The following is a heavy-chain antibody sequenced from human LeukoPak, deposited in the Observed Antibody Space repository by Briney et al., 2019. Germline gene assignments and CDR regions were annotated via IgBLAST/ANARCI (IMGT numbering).Heavy chain of an antibody. Sequence: ASVKVSCKASGGTFGSYAISWVRQAPGQGLEWMGGIIPIFGTANYAQKFQGRVTITTDESTSTAYMELSSLRSEDTAVYYCARVINDFWSGYYRRDAFDIWGQGTMVTVSS. CDR1: GGTFGSYA. CDR3: ARVINDFWSGYYRRDAFDI. J-gene: IGHJ3*02. D-gene: IGHD3-3*01. V-gene: IGHV1-69*05. CDR2: IIPIFGTA.